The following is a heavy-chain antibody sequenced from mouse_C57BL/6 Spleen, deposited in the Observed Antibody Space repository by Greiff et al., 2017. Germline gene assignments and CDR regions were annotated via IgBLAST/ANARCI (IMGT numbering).Heavy chain of an antibody. Sequence: EVKVVESGGGLVKPGGSLKLSCAASGFTFSDYGMHWVRQAPEKGLEWVAYISSGSSTIYYADTVKGRFTISRDNAKNTLFLQMTSLRSEDTAMHYCASYYYGPFAYWGQGTLVTVSA. V-gene: IGHV5-17*01. J-gene: IGHJ3*01. CDR3: ASYYYGPFAY. CDR2: ISSGSSTI. D-gene: IGHD1-1*01. CDR1: GFTFSDYG.